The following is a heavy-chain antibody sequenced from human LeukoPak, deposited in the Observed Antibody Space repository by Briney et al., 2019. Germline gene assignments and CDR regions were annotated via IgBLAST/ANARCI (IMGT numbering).Heavy chain of an antibody. CDR3: ARSRRWGSGSYGNWFDP. Sequence: SETLSLTCAVYGGSFSGYYWSWIRQPPGKGLEWIGEINHSGSTNYNPSLKSRVTISVDTSKNQFSLKLSSVTAADTAVYYCARSRRWGSGSYGNWFDPWGQGTLVTVSS. CDR2: INHSGST. J-gene: IGHJ5*02. V-gene: IGHV4-34*01. D-gene: IGHD3-10*01. CDR1: GGSFSGYY.